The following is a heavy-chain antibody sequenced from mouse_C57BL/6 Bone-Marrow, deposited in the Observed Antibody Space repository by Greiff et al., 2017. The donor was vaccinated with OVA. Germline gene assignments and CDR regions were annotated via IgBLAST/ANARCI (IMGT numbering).Heavy chain of an antibody. CDR1: GFTFSSYA. V-gene: IGHV5-9-1*02. D-gene: IGHD2-5*01. CDR2: ISSGGDYI. J-gene: IGHJ4*01. CDR3: TRDRDSNYIMYD. Sequence: EVKLMESGEGLVKPGGSLKLSCAASGFTFSSYAMSWVRQTPEKRLEWVAYISSGGDYIYYADTVKGRFTISRDNARNTLYLQMSSLKSEDTAMDYCTRDRDSNYIMYDWGQGTPVTVSS.